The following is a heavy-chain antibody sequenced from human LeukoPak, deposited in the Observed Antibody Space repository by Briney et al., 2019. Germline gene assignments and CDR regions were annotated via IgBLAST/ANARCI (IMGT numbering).Heavy chain of an antibody. J-gene: IGHJ4*02. CDR3: ARDPSPVISYGSGSYYDY. CDR2: ISSSSSYI. V-gene: IGHV3-21*01. CDR1: GFAFSSYS. D-gene: IGHD3-10*01. Sequence: PGGPLRLSCAASGFAFSSYSMNWVRQAPGKGLEWVSSISSSSSYIYYADSVKGRFTISRDNAKNSLYLLMNSLRAEDTAVYYCARDPSPVISYGSGSYYDYWGQGTLVTVSS.